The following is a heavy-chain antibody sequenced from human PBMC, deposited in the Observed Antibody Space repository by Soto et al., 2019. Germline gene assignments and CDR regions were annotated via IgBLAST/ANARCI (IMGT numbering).Heavy chain of an antibody. V-gene: IGHV4-39*01. CDR2: MLYSGLT. J-gene: IGHJ6*02. CDR3: APLSVSLSGPYGIHV. CDR1: GYSVSSSDYY. Sequence: SETLSLTCSVSGYSVSSSDYYWAWIRQPPGKGLEWIGSMLYSGLTYYNPSLKSRVTLSVDTSKIQFSVRLNSVTASDTAVYYCAPLSVSLSGPYGIHVWGQGTTVTVSS. D-gene: IGHD2-15*01.